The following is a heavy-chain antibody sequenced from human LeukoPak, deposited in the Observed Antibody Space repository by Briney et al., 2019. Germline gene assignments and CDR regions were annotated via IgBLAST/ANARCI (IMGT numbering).Heavy chain of an antibody. D-gene: IGHD2-2*01. CDR3: ARGGPYHAFDI. J-gene: IGHJ3*02. CDR1: GFTFSDYY. Sequence: GGSLRLSCAASGFTFSDYYMSWIRQAPGKGLEWISYISSGGSTMYYADSVKGRFTISRDNAKNTVYLQMDSLRVEDTAIYYCARGGPYHAFDIWGQGTMVTVSS. CDR2: ISSGGSTM. V-gene: IGHV3-11*04.